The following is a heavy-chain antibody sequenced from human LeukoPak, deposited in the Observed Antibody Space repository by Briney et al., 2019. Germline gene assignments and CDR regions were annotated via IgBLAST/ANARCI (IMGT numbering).Heavy chain of an antibody. Sequence: SETLSLTCTVSGYSISSGYYWGWIRQPPGKGLEWIGTIFHSGSTYSKPSLKSRVTISVDTSKNQFSLKLSSVTAADTAVYYCARVGYYPDYYMDVWGKGTTVTVSS. D-gene: IGHD2-21*01. CDR1: GYSISSGYY. J-gene: IGHJ6*03. CDR2: IFHSGST. V-gene: IGHV4-38-2*02. CDR3: ARVGYYPDYYMDV.